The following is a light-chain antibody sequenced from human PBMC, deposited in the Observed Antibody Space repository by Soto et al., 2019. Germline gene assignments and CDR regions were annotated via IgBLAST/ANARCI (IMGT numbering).Light chain of an antibody. V-gene: IGLV1-51*01. Sequence: QSVLTQPPSVSAAPGQNVTISCSGTSSNIGNNFVSWYQHLPGTASKILIYDNVKRPSGIPDRFSGFKSGASATLGITGLQTGDEADYYCGSWDTSLSLCYVFGTGTKVTVL. J-gene: IGLJ1*01. CDR3: GSWDTSLSLCYV. CDR1: SSNIGNNF. CDR2: DNV.